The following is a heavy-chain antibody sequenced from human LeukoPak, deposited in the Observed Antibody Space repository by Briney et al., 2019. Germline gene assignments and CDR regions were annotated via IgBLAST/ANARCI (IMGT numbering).Heavy chain of an antibody. CDR1: GGSISSYY. CDR2: IYYSGST. CDR3: ARVGVDYSGNIIKYYFDY. D-gene: IGHD4-23*01. J-gene: IGHJ4*02. Sequence: SETLSLTCTVSGGSISSYYWSWIRQPPGKGREWFGYIYYSGSTNYNPSLKSRVIISVDTSKNQFSLKLSPVIAADTAVYYCARVGVDYSGNIIKYYFDYWGQGTLVTVSS. V-gene: IGHV4-59*01.